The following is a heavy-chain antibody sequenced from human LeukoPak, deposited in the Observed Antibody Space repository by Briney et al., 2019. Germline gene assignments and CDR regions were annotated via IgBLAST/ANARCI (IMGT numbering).Heavy chain of an antibody. Sequence: SETLSLTCTVSGGSISGYYWSWIRQPPGKGLEWIGYIYYSGTTNYNPSLRSRVTISVDTYKNQFSLRLSSVTATDTAVYYCARLHSSRAEEFDPWGQGTLVTVSS. CDR3: ARLHSSRAEEFDP. V-gene: IGHV4-59*01. J-gene: IGHJ5*02. CDR2: IYYSGTT. CDR1: GGSISGYY.